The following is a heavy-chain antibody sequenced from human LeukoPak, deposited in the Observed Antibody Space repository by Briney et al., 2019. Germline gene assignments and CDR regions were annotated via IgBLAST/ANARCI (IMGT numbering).Heavy chain of an antibody. CDR2: IYHSGST. CDR3: ARDALVRGLYYFDY. CDR1: GYSISSGYY. V-gene: IGHV4-38-2*02. Sequence: SETLSLTCAVSGYSISSGYYWGWIRQPPGKGLEWIGSIYHSGSTYYNPSLKSRVTISVDTSKSQFSLKLSSVTAADTAVYYCARDALVRGLYYFDYWGQGTLVTVSS. J-gene: IGHJ4*02. D-gene: IGHD3-10*01.